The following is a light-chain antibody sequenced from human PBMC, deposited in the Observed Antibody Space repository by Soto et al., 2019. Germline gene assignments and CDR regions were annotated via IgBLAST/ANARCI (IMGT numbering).Light chain of an antibody. V-gene: IGKV3-20*01. J-gene: IGKJ2*01. CDR3: QQYGSSPPYT. CDR1: QIVSNNY. Sequence: EVVLTQSPGTLYLSPGERATLSCRASQIVSNNYLAWYQQKPGQYPKLLIFGSSDRATGIPDRFSGSGSGTDFTLTISSLEPEDFAVYYCQQYGSSPPYTFGQGTKLEIK. CDR2: GSS.